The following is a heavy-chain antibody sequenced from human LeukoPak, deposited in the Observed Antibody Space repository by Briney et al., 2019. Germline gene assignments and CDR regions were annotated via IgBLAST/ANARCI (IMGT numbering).Heavy chain of an antibody. V-gene: IGHV3-74*01. Sequence: GGSLRLSCAASGFTFSSYWMHWVRQAPGKGLVWVSRINSDGNSTSYADSVKGRFTISRDNAKNTLYLQMNSLRAEDTAVYYCARAADFWSGYTRDWGQGTLVTVSS. D-gene: IGHD3-3*01. CDR2: INSDGNST. J-gene: IGHJ4*02. CDR3: ARAADFWSGYTRD. CDR1: GFTFSSYW.